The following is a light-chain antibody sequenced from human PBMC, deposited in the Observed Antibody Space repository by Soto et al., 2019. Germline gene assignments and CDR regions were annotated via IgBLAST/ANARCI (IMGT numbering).Light chain of an antibody. Sequence: DIQMTQSPSTLSGSVGDRVTITFRASQTISSWLAWYQQKPGKAPKLLIYKASTLKSGVPSRFSGSGSGTEFTLTISRLEPEDFAVYYCQQYGSSPGITFGQGTRLEIK. CDR3: QQYGSSPGIT. J-gene: IGKJ5*01. CDR2: KAS. V-gene: IGKV1-5*03. CDR1: QTISSW.